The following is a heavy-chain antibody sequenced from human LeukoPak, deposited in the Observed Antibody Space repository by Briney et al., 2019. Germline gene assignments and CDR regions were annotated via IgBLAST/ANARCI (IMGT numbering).Heavy chain of an antibody. CDR3: ARDNLTTGTRFDY. V-gene: IGHV4-30-2*05. Sequence: SETLSLTCTVSGASIRSSLWNWIRQPPGKGLEWIGYIYHSGSTYYNPSLKSRVTISVDTSKNQFSLKLSSVTAADTAVYYCARDNLTTGTRFDYWGQGTLVTVSS. J-gene: IGHJ4*02. D-gene: IGHD1-14*01. CDR1: GASIRSSL. CDR2: IYHSGST.